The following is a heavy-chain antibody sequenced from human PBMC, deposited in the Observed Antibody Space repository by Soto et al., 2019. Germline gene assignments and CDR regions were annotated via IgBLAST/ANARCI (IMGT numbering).Heavy chain of an antibody. CDR2: IKSKTDGGTT. J-gene: IGHJ3*02. Sequence: GGSLRLSCAASGFTFSNAWMNWVRQAPGKGLEWVGRIKSKTDGGTTDYAAPVKGRFTISRDDSKNTLYLQMNSLKTEDTAVYYCTTAPFPSDIITIFGVVIMPDAFDIWGQGTMVTVSS. CDR1: GFTFSNAW. D-gene: IGHD3-3*01. CDR3: TTAPFPSDIITIFGVVIMPDAFDI. V-gene: IGHV3-15*07.